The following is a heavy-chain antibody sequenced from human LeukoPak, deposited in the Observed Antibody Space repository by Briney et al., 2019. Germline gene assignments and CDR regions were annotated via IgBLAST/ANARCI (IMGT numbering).Heavy chain of an antibody. D-gene: IGHD3-10*01. CDR1: GDSISRGRYY. CDR3: ARAGVWFDP. J-gene: IGHJ5*02. CDR2: IYASGKT. V-gene: IGHV4-61*02. Sequence: SETLSLTCTVSGDSISRGRYYWSWVRQPAGKELEWIGRIYASGKTDYNPYTPSLKSRVAMSLDTSKNQFSLKLSSVTAADTAVYYCARAGVWFDPWGQGTLVTVSS.